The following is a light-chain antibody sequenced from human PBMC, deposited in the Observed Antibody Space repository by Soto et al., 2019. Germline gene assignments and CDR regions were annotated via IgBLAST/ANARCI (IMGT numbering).Light chain of an antibody. CDR1: QSIINW. Sequence: DIQMTQSPSTLSASVVDRVTITCRASQSIINWLAWYQQKPGKAPRFLIHQASVLETGVPSRFSGGGSGTAFSLIITGLQPGDSATYYCQQTYTSVATFGQGTRWIS. CDR3: QQTYTSVAT. V-gene: IGKV1-5*03. J-gene: IGKJ1*01. CDR2: QAS.